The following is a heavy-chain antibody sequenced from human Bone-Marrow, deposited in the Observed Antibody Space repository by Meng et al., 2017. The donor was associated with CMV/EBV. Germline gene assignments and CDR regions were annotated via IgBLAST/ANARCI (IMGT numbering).Heavy chain of an antibody. D-gene: IGHD2-2*02. Sequence: SETLSLTCDVSIHSIRSSNWWGWIRQPPGKGLEWIGYIYYSGGIYYNPSLKSRVTMSVDTSKNQVSLKLNSVTAVDTAIYYCARTGDCTSTSCYTYFDFWGQGTLVTASS. V-gene: IGHV4-28*05. CDR1: IHSIRSSNW. CDR3: ARTGDCTSTSCYTYFDF. CDR2: IYYSGGI. J-gene: IGHJ4*02.